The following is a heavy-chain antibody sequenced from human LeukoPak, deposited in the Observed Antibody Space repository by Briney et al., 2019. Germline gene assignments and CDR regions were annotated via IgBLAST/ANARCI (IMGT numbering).Heavy chain of an antibody. CDR2: INHGGST. CDR1: GFTFSNAW. J-gene: IGHJ3*01. V-gene: IGHV4-34*01. CDR3: ASLVHYDFWSGYFRPSDAIDV. D-gene: IGHD3-3*01. Sequence: GSLRLSCVASGFTFSNAWMSWVRQAPGKGLEWLAEINHGGSTSYSPSLKSRASISADKSKNQFSLRLTSVTAADTAVYYCASLVHYDFWSGYFRPSDAIDVWGQGTAVTVSS.